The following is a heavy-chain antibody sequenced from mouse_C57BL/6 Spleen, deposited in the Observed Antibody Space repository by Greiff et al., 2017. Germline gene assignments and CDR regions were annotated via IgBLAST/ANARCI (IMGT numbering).Heavy chain of an antibody. CDR3: ARYPHNYFDY. J-gene: IGHJ2*01. Sequence: EVQVVESGGGLVQPGGSLSLSCAASGFTFTDYYMSWVRQPPGKALEWLGFIRNKANGYTTEYSASVKGRFTISRDNSQSILYLQMNALRAEDSATYYCARYPHNYFDYWGQGTTLTVSS. CDR2: IRNKANGYTT. V-gene: IGHV7-3*01. CDR1: GFTFTDYY.